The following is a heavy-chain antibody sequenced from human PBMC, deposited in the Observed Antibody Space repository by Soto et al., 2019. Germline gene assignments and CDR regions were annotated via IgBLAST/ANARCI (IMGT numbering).Heavy chain of an antibody. D-gene: IGHD6-19*01. Sequence: GGSLRLSCAASGFTFRRNWMHWVRQAPGKGLVWVSRINSDGSSTSYADSVKGRFTTSRDNAKNTLYLQMNTLRVEDTAVYYCARDRGSGWYNYFDYWGQGTLVTVSS. CDR2: INSDGSST. CDR1: GFTFRRNW. V-gene: IGHV3-74*01. CDR3: ARDRGSGWYNYFDY. J-gene: IGHJ4*02.